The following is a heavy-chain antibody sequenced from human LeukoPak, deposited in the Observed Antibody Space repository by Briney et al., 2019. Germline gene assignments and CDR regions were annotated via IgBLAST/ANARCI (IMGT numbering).Heavy chain of an antibody. CDR1: GGSISHYY. Sequence: PSETLSLTCTVSGGSISHYYWSWIRQPPGKGLEWIGYIYYSGSTNYNPSLKSRVTISVDTSKNQFSLKLSSVTAADTAVYYCARGYYDSSGYLISYNWFDPWGRGTLVTVSS. D-gene: IGHD3-22*01. CDR2: IYYSGST. CDR3: ARGYYDSSGYLISYNWFDP. J-gene: IGHJ5*02. V-gene: IGHV4-59*01.